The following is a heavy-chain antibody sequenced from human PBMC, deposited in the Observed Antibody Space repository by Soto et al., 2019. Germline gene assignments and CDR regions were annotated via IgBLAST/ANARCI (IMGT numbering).Heavy chain of an antibody. CDR2: IIPIFGPP. D-gene: IGHD1-1*01. CDR1: GGTFSSYA. V-gene: IGHV1-69*01. J-gene: IGHJ4*02. CDR3: TRCPRKMPTMSEYFDY. Sequence: QVQLVQSGAEVKKPGSSVKVSCKASGGTFSSYAISWVRQAPGQGLEWMGGIIPIFGPPNYAQKFQGRVTITADQSSNTAYMELRSLKSDETAVYYCTRCPRKMPTMSEYFDYWGQGTLVTVSS.